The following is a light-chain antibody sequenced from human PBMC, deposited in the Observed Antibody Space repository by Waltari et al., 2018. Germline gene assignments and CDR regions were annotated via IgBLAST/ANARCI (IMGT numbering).Light chain of an antibody. CDR1: PSVSSSY. Sequence: EIVLTQSPGTLSLSPGERATLSCRASPSVSSSYLAWYRKKPGQAPRLLIYGASSRATGIPDRFSGSGSGTDFTLTISRLEPEDFAVYYCQQYGSSPLTFGQGTRLEIK. CDR2: GAS. V-gene: IGKV3-20*01. CDR3: QQYGSSPLT. J-gene: IGKJ5*01.